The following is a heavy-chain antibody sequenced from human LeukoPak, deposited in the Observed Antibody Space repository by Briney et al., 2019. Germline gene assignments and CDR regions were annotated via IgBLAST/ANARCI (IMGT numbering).Heavy chain of an antibody. CDR3: ARDSGDIVVVPAAIRETGLDV. D-gene: IGHD2-2*01. J-gene: IGHJ6*04. CDR1: GFTFSSYA. Sequence: GRSLRLSCAASGFTFSSYAMHWVRQAPGKGLEWVAVISYDGSNKYYADSAKGRFTISRDNSKNTLYLQMNSLRAEDTAVYYCARDSGDIVVVPAAIRETGLDVWGKGTTVTVSS. V-gene: IGHV3-30-3*01. CDR2: ISYDGSNK.